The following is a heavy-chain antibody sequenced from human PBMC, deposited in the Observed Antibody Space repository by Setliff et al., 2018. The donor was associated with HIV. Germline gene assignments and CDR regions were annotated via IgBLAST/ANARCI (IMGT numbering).Heavy chain of an antibody. Sequence: SCKASGYTFTSYYMHWVRQAPGQGLEWIGYITYSGSAYYNPSLKSRVTISIDTSNNQISLRLSSVTAADTAMYYCVRDDYGYNGKGFDYWGPGTLVTVSS. CDR3: VRDDYGYNGKGFDY. J-gene: IGHJ4*02. CDR1: GYTFTSYY. V-gene: IGHV4-30-4*08. D-gene: IGHD4-17*01. CDR2: ITYSGSA.